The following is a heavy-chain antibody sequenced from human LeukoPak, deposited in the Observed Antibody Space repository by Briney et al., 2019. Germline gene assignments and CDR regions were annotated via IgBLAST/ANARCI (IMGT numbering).Heavy chain of an antibody. D-gene: IGHD3-16*01. J-gene: IGHJ4*02. CDR1: GFTFSTYN. CDR3: ARDLASGDY. V-gene: IGHV3-21*01. Sequence: NTGGSLRLSCAASGFTFSTYNMNWVRQAPGRGLEWVSFISGGSTYMYYADSVKGRFTISRDNAENSLYLQMNSLRPDDTAVYYCARDLASGDYWGQGTLVTVSS. CDR2: ISGGSTYM.